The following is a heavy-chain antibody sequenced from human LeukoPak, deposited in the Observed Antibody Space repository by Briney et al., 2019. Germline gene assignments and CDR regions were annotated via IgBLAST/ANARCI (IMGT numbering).Heavy chain of an antibody. D-gene: IGHD3-22*01. J-gene: IGHJ5*02. Sequence: ASVKVSCKASGYTFTGYYMHWVRQAPGQGLEWMGWINPNSGGTNYAQKFQGRVTMTRDTPISTAYMELSRLRSDDTAVYYCAREGHYYYDSSGYENWFDPWGQGTLVTVSS. CDR1: GYTFTGYY. CDR2: INPNSGGT. CDR3: AREGHYYYDSSGYENWFDP. V-gene: IGHV1-2*02.